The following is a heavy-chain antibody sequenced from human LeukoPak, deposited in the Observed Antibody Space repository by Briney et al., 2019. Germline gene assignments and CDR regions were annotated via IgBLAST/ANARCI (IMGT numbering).Heavy chain of an antibody. D-gene: IGHD2-15*01. Sequence: GGSLRLSCAASGFTFSSYAMSCVRQAPGKGLEWVSAISGSGGSTYYADSVKGRFTISRDNSKNTLYLQMNSLRAEDTAVYYCAKGSVVVVAASDYWGQGTLVTVSS. J-gene: IGHJ4*02. CDR2: ISGSGGST. CDR3: AKGSVVVVAASDY. CDR1: GFTFSSYA. V-gene: IGHV3-23*01.